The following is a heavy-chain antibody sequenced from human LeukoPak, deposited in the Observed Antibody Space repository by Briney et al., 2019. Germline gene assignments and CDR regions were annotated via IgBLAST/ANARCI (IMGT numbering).Heavy chain of an antibody. CDR1: GGSISSNSYY. CDR3: ASATSWQQLVAGFDI. V-gene: IGHV4-39*07. J-gene: IGHJ3*02. D-gene: IGHD6-13*01. CDR2: IYYSGST. Sequence: SSETLSLTCAVSGGSISSNSYYWGWIRQPPGKGLEWIGSIYYSGSTNYNPSLKSRVTISVDTSKNQFSLKLSSVTAADTAVYYCASATSWQQLVAGFDIWGQGTMVTVSS.